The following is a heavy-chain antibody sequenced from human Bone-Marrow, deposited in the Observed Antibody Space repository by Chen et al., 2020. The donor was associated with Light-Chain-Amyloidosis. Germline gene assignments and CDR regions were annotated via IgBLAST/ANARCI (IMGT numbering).Heavy chain of an antibody. CDR3: AREVVDSTSAGWYFDL. CDR2: IGTIGDT. Sequence: EVQLVESGGGWVQPGGSLRLSCAASGFTFISSDMHWVRQAAGKGLGWVSAIGTIGDTYYPGSVKGRFTISRDDAKNSLYLQMNSLRAEDTGVYYCAREVVDSTSAGWYFDLWGRGTLVTVSS. J-gene: IGHJ2*01. V-gene: IGHV3-13*01. D-gene: IGHD6-6*01. CDR1: GFTFISSD.